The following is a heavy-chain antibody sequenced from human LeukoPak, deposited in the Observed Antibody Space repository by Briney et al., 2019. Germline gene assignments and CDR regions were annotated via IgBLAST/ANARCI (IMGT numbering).Heavy chain of an antibody. Sequence: PGGSLRLSCAASGFTFSNSDMHWVRQAPGKGLEWVAVIWYDGSNKYYADSVKSRFTISRDNSKNTLYLQMNSLRAEDTAVYYCAKDGRYFDWLLPQTAYYFDYWGQGTLVTVSS. J-gene: IGHJ4*02. V-gene: IGHV3-33*06. CDR1: GFTFSNSD. D-gene: IGHD3-9*01. CDR3: AKDGRYFDWLLPQTAYYFDY. CDR2: IWYDGSNK.